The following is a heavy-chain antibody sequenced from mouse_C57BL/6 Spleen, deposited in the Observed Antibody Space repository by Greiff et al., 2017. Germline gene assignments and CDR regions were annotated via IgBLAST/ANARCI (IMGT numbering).Heavy chain of an antibody. J-gene: IGHJ3*01. CDR3: ARAGGNYGGLAD. V-gene: IGHV1-69*01. CDR2: IDPSDSYT. D-gene: IGHD2-1*01. Sequence: QVQLQQPGAELVMPGASVKLSCKASGYPFTSYWMHWVKQRPGPGLEWIGEIDPSDSYTTYNQKFKGKSTLTVDQSSSTAYMQLSSLTSEDSAVYYCARAGGNYGGLADWGQGTLVTVAA. CDR1: GYPFTSYW.